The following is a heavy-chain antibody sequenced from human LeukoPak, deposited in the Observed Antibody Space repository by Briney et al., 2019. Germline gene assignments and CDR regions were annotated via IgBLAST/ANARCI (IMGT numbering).Heavy chain of an antibody. D-gene: IGHD1-26*01. V-gene: IGHV1-46*01. CDR3: AREFSGYIDF. J-gene: IGHJ4*02. CDR1: GYTFINYY. CDR2: INPSGGGT. Sequence: ASVKVSCKASGYTFINYYMHWVRQAPGQGLEWMGIINPSGGGTSYAHKFQGRVTMTRATSTSTVYMEVSSLGSEDTAVYYCAREFSGYIDFWGQGTLVTVSS.